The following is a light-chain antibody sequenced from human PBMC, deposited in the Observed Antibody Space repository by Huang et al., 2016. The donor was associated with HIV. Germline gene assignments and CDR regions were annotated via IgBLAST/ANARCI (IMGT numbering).Light chain of an antibody. CDR1: QSVRDK. CDR3: QQYESWPPLT. J-gene: IGKJ4*01. Sequence: EIVMTQSPDTLSVSPGERATFSCRASQSVRDKLAWDQQKPGQAPRLLLHATSTRAAGVPARFSGSWSGTEFTLTISSLQSEDCGVYYCQQYESWPPLTFGGGTKVEIK. CDR2: ATS. V-gene: IGKV3-15*01.